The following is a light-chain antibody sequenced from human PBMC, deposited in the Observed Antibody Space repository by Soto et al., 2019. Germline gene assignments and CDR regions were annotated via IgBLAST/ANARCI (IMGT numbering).Light chain of an antibody. CDR2: GAS. J-gene: IGKJ2*01. Sequence: EIVLTQSPGTLSLSPGELATLSCRASQSLTSSYLAWYQQRPGQAPRLLIFGASTRATGIPDRFGGSGSGTDFTVTIRNLVAKNFVVYYCEQYETSPPSYTFGQGTKLEIK. CDR3: EQYETSPPSYT. V-gene: IGKV3-20*01. CDR1: QSLTSSY.